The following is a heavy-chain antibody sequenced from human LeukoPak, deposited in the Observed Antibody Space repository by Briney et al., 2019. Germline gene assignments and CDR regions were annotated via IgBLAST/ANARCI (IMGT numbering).Heavy chain of an antibody. CDR3: ARDGDTAIRGLNFDY. V-gene: IGHV3-30*15. CDR2: MSYDGRDK. D-gene: IGHD3-10*01. CDR1: GFSVTTYA. J-gene: IGHJ4*02. Sequence: GRSLRLSCVASGFSVTTYAIHWVRQAPGKGLEWLAVMSYDGRDKYYADSVKGRFTISRDNSKNTLFLEMSSLRPEDTAIYYCARDGDTAIRGLNFDYWGRGTLVTVSS.